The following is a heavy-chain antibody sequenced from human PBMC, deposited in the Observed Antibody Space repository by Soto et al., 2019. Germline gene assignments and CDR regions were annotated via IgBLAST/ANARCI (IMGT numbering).Heavy chain of an antibody. J-gene: IGHJ6*02. V-gene: IGHV4-30-2*01. CDR1: GGSISSGGYS. CDR2: TYHSGST. D-gene: IGHD3-9*01. CDR3: ARVDLRYFDFYGMDV. Sequence: SETLSLTCAVAGGSISSGGYSWSWIRQPPGKGLEWIGYTYHSGSTYYNPSLKSRVTISVDRSKNQFSLKLSSVTAADTAVYYCARVDLRYFDFYGMDVWGQGTTVTVSS.